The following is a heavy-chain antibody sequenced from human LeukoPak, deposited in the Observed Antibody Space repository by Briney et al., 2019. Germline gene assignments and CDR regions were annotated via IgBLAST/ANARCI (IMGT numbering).Heavy chain of an antibody. CDR3: AKGSTYYYDSSRYSDYFDY. J-gene: IGHJ4*02. D-gene: IGHD3-22*01. CDR1: GFTFSSYG. CDR2: ISYDGGNK. Sequence: GRSLRLSCAASGFTFSSYGMHWVRQAPGKGLEWVAVISYDGGNKYYADSVKGRFTISRDNSKNTLYLQMNSLRAEDTAVYYCAKGSTYYYDSSRYSDYFDYWGQGTLVTVSS. V-gene: IGHV3-30*18.